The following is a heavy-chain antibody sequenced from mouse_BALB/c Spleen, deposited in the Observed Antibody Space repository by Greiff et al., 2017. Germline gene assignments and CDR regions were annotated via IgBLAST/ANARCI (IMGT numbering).Heavy chain of an antibody. Sequence: VQLKESGAELVKPGASVKLSCTASGFNIKDTYMHWVKQRPAQGLEWIGRIDPANGNTKYDPKFQGKATITADTSSNTAYLQLSSLTSEDTAVYYCARVTTVEEYFDVWGAGTTVTVSS. D-gene: IGHD1-1*01. CDR1: GFNIKDTY. J-gene: IGHJ1*01. V-gene: IGHV14-3*02. CDR2: IDPANGNT. CDR3: ARVTTVEEYFDV.